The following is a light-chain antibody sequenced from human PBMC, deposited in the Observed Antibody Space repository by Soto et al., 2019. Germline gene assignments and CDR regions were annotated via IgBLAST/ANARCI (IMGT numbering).Light chain of an antibody. CDR1: SRDVGGYNY. V-gene: IGLV2-14*01. J-gene: IGLJ2*01. CDR2: EVS. Sequence: QSALTQPASVSGSPGQSITISCTGTSRDVGGYNYVSWYQQRPGKAPKLMIYEVSNRPSGVSNRFSGSKSGNTASLTISGLQAEDEADYYCNSYTSSSTYVVFGGGTKVTVL. CDR3: NSYTSSSTYVV.